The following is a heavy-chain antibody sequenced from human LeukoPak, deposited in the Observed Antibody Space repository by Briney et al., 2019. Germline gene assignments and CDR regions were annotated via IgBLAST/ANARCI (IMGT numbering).Heavy chain of an antibody. V-gene: IGHV4-39*07. D-gene: IGHD1-1*01. Sequence: SETLSLTCTVSGASISSNNYYWGWIRQPPGKGREWIGNIYYNGSTYYNPSLKSRVTISLDTSKSQFSLKLSPVTAADTAVYYCARVLYDRYYYYYYGLDVWGQGATVTVSS. CDR2: IYYNGST. CDR3: ARVLYDRYYYYYYGLDV. CDR1: GASISSNNYY. J-gene: IGHJ6*02.